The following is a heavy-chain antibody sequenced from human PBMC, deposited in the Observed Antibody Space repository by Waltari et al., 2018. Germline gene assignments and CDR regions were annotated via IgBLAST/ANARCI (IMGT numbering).Heavy chain of an antibody. J-gene: IGHJ5*02. CDR3: ARGRLVRGVTSTSGWFDP. CDR1: GGSFSGYY. CDR2: INHSGST. V-gene: IGHV4-34*01. D-gene: IGHD3-10*01. Sequence: QVQLQQWGAGLLKPSETLSLTCAVYGGSFSGYYWSWIRQPPGKGLEWMGEINHSGSTNYNPSLKSRVTISVDTSKNQFSLKLSSVTAADTAVYYCARGRLVRGVTSTSGWFDPWGQGTLVTVSS.